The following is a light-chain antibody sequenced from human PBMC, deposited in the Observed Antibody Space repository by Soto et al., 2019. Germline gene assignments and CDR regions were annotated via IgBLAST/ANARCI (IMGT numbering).Light chain of an antibody. V-gene: IGKV3-20*01. J-gene: IGKJ5*01. CDR1: QSVSSSY. Sequence: EIVLTQSSGTLSLSPGGRATLSCRASQSVSSSYLASYQQKPGQAPRLLLYGPSSRATGIPDRFSGSGSGTGFTLTISRLEPEDFAVYYCQQFGSSPPRITFGQGTRLEIK. CDR2: GPS. CDR3: QQFGSSPPRIT.